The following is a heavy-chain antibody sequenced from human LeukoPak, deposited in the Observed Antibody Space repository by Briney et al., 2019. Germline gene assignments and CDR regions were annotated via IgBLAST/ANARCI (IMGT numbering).Heavy chain of an antibody. Sequence: SQTLSLTCTVSGDSISSGDYYWSWIRQPPGKGLEWIGEINHSGSTNYNPSLKSRVTISVDTSKNQFSLKLSSVTAADTAVYYCARVVGYSYGRFDPWGQGTLVTVSS. CDR2: INHSGST. J-gene: IGHJ5*02. D-gene: IGHD5-18*01. CDR1: GDSISSGDYY. CDR3: ARVVGYSYGRFDP. V-gene: IGHV4-30-4*08.